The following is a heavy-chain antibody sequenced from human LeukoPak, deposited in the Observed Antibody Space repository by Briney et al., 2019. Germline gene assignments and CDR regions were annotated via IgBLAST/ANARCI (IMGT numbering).Heavy chain of an antibody. J-gene: IGHJ6*03. CDR2: IYTSGST. CDR1: GGSISSGSYY. V-gene: IGHV4-61*02. D-gene: IGHD3-3*01. CDR3: ARVTKGYDFWSGYLYYYYYYMDV. Sequence: SQTLSLTCTVSGGSISSGSYYWSWIRQPAGKGLEWIGRIYTSGSTNYNPSLKSRVTISVDTSKNQFSLKLSSVTAADTAVYYCARVTKGYDFWSGYLYYYYYYMDVWGKGTTVTVSS.